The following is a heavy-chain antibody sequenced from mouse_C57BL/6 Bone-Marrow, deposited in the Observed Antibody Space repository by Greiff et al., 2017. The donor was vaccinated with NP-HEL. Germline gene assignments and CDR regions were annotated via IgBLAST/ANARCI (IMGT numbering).Heavy chain of an antibody. CDR3: TTGGFTTVVDYAMDY. Sequence: VQLQQSGAELVRPGASVQLSCTASGFNIKDYYMHWVKQRPEQGLEWIGRIDPEDGDTEYAPKFQGKATMTADTSSNTAYLQLSSLTSEDTAVYYCTTGGFTTVVDYAMDYWGQGTSVTVSS. D-gene: IGHD1-1*01. CDR1: GFNIKDYY. CDR2: IDPEDGDT. V-gene: IGHV14-1*01. J-gene: IGHJ4*01.